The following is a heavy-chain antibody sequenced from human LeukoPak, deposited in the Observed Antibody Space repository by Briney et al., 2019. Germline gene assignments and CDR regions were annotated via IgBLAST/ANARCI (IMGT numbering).Heavy chain of an antibody. V-gene: IGHV3-74*01. CDR2: INSDGSST. D-gene: IGHD6-6*01. J-gene: IGHJ6*02. CDR3: ARDHGSSSVYYYYGMDV. CDR1: GFTFSSYW. Sequence: PGGSLRLSCAASGFTFSSYWIHWVRQAPGKGLVWVSRINSDGSSTSYADSVKGRFTISRDNAKNTLYLQMNSLRAEDTAVYYCARDHGSSSVYYYYGMDVWGQGTTVTVSS.